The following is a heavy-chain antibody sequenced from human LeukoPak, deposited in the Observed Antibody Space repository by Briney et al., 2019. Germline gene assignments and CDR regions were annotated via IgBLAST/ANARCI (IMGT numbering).Heavy chain of an antibody. CDR1: GGSFSGYY. Sequence: SETLSLTCAVYGGSFSGYYWSWIRQPPGKGLEWIGEVNHSGSANYNPSLKSRVTISVDTSKNQFSLKLSSVTAADTAVYYCASSAAISPYNWFDPWGQGTLVTVSS. J-gene: IGHJ5*02. D-gene: IGHD2-2*01. CDR3: ASSAAISPYNWFDP. V-gene: IGHV4-34*01. CDR2: VNHSGSA.